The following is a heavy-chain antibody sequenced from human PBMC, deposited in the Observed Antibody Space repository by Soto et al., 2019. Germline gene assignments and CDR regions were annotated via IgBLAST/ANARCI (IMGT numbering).Heavy chain of an antibody. V-gene: IGHV1-18*01. Sequence: ASGKVSCKASGYTFITYGISWVRQAPGQGLEWMGWISSYNGNTNYAQKLQGRVTITRDTSSTTAYMELRSLTSDDTAVYYCARDLVPGYTGFSDYWGQGTLVTVSS. J-gene: IGHJ4*02. D-gene: IGHD5-12*01. CDR3: ARDLVPGYTGFSDY. CDR1: GYTFITYG. CDR2: ISSYNGNT.